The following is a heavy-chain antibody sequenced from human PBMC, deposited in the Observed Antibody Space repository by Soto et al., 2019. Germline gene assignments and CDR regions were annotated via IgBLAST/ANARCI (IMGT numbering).Heavy chain of an antibody. D-gene: IGHD6-19*01. CDR3: WTRGRDGWYTGFF. V-gene: IGHV1-8*01. CDR2: MNPSGSKT. CDR1: GYTFTDYD. J-gene: IGHJ4*02. Sequence: QVQLVQSGAEVKTPGASVKVSCKASGYTFTDYDINWVRQAPGQGLEWVGRMNPSGSKTDYAQKLQAKVTMTRDPAISSAYLELSCRGYEDTAVFYYWTRGRDGWYTGFFWGQGTVVTLPS.